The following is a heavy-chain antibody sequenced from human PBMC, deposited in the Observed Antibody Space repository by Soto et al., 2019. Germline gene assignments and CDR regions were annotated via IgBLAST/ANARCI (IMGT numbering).Heavy chain of an antibody. J-gene: IGHJ4*02. Sequence: GGSLRLSCAVSGFIFSNAWMNWVRQTPGKGLEWVGRIKGKTDGGTTDYADLVKGRFTISGDDSKNMVFLQMNSLETEDTAVYYCATSGTMVYGDSTRPHFDYWGQGTLVTVSS. CDR3: ATSGTMVYGDSTRPHFDY. D-gene: IGHD4-17*01. CDR2: IKGKTDGGTT. CDR1: GFIFSNAW. V-gene: IGHV3-15*07.